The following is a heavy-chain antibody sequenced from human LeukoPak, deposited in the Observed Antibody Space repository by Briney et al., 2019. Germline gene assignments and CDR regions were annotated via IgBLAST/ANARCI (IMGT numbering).Heavy chain of an antibody. CDR2: ISGSGGTT. D-gene: IGHD4-17*01. V-gene: IGHV3-23*01. CDR1: GFTFSSSA. Sequence: GGSLRLSCAASGFTFSSSAMTWVRQAPGKGLEWVSTISGSGGTTYYADSVKGRFTISRDNSKNTLYLQMNSLKAEDTAVYYCAKATTVTTTGDYWGQGTLVTVSS. J-gene: IGHJ4*02. CDR3: AKATTVTTTGDY.